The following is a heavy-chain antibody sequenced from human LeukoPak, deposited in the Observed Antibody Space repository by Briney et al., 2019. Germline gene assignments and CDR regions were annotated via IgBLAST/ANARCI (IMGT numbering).Heavy chain of an antibody. V-gene: IGHV1-69*06. CDR1: GYTFTSYY. Sequence: SVKVSCKASGYTFTSYYMHWVRQAPGRGLEWMGGIIPIFGTANYAQKFQGRVTITADKSTSTAYMELSSLRSEDTAVYYCARVPPEGLYYYYGMDVWGKGTTVTVSS. CDR3: ARVPPEGLYYYYGMDV. J-gene: IGHJ6*04. CDR2: IIPIFGTA.